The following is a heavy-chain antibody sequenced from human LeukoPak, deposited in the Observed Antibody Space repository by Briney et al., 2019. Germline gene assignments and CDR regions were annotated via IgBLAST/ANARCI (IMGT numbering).Heavy chain of an antibody. CDR3: ARNSEIATYYFDY. CDR2: LNPNSGNT. CDR1: GYTFTSYD. Sequence: ASVKVSCKASGYTFTSYDINWVRQATGQGLEWMGWLNPNSGNTVYAQKFQGRVTMTMNTSISTAYMELSSLRSDDTAVYYCARNSEIATYYFDYWGQGTLVTVSS. J-gene: IGHJ4*02. D-gene: IGHD2-21*01. V-gene: IGHV1-8*01.